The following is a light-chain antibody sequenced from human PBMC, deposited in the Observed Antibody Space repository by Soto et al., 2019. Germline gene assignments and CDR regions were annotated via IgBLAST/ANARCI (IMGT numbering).Light chain of an antibody. CDR3: QQYNSYSQT. CDR2: QAS. V-gene: IGKV1-5*03. Sequence: DIQMTQSPSTLSASVGDRFTITCRSSQSISNWLAWYQQKPGKGPKLLIYQASTLQSGVPSRFSGSGSVKEFTLTISSLQPEDFATYYCQQYNSYSQTFGQGTKVDI. J-gene: IGKJ1*01. CDR1: QSISNW.